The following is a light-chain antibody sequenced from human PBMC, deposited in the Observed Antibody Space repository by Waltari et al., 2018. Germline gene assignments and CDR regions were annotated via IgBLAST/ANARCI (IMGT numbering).Light chain of an antibody. Sequence: QSALTQPASVSGSPGQSITIPCTGTSSDVGGYNYVPWYQKHPGKVPKPFIFYVSCRPSGVFYRFSGSKSGNTASLTISGLQAEDESHYYCCSFTSRSTWVFGGGTKLTVL. CDR2: YVS. J-gene: IGLJ3*02. CDR3: CSFTSRSTWV. CDR1: SSDVGGYNY. V-gene: IGLV2-14*03.